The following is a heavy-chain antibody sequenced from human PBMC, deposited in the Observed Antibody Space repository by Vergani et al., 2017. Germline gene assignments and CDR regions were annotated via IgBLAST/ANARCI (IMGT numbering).Heavy chain of an antibody. J-gene: IGHJ6*03. CDR3: ARDYAITFGGVIVTNYMDV. D-gene: IGHD3-16*02. CDR1: GFTFSRNG. Sequence: QVQLVESGGGVVQPGRSLRLSCAASGFTFSRNGMHWVRQAPGKGLEWVAVIWYDGSTKYYADSVKGRFTISRDNSKNTLYLQMNSLRGEDTAVYYCARDYAITFGGVIVTNYMDVWGKGTTVTVSS. CDR2: IWYDGSTK. V-gene: IGHV3-33*08.